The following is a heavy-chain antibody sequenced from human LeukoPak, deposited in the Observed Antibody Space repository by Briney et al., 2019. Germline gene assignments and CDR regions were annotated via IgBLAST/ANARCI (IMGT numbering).Heavy chain of an antibody. CDR1: GDSISIYY. J-gene: IGHJ4*02. V-gene: IGHV4-59*08. Sequence: SETLSLTCTVSGDSISIYYWSWIRQPPGKGLEWIVYIYYSGSTNYNPSLKSRVTISVDTSKNQFSLKLTSVTAADTAVYYCARHSAVPHYFDYWGQGTLVTVSS. CDR2: IYYSGST. CDR3: ARHSAVPHYFDY. D-gene: IGHD6-25*01.